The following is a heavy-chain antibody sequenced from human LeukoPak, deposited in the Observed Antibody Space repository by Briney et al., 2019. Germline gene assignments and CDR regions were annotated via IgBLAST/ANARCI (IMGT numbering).Heavy chain of an antibody. D-gene: IGHD3-9*01. CDR2: IWDDGSNK. Sequence: GGSLRLSCAASGFTFSSYGMHWVRQAPGKGLEWVAVIWDDGSNKYYADSVKGRFTISRDNSKHTMYLQMNRLRAEDTAVYYCARDAVDYDILTGYFDYWGQGTLVTVSS. J-gene: IGHJ4*02. CDR3: ARDAVDYDILTGYFDY. CDR1: GFTFSSYG. V-gene: IGHV3-33*01.